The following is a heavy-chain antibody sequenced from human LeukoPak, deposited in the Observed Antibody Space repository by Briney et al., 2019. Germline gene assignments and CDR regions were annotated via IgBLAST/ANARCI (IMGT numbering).Heavy chain of an antibody. CDR1: GGSFSGYY. Sequence: SETLSLTCAVYGGSFSGYYWSWIRQPPGKGLEWSGEINHSGSTNYNPSLKSRVTISVDTSKNQFSLKLSSVTAADTAVYYCARGARIAVAGNFDYWGQGTLVTVSS. D-gene: IGHD6-19*01. CDR2: INHSGST. J-gene: IGHJ4*02. V-gene: IGHV4-34*01. CDR3: ARGARIAVAGNFDY.